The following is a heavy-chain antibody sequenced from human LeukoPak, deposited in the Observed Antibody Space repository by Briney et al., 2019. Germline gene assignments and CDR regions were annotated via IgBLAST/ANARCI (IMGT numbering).Heavy chain of an antibody. V-gene: IGHV1-2*02. CDR3: ARAVSEDSSGWTVADYFDY. D-gene: IGHD6-19*01. CDR2: INPNSGGT. J-gene: IGHJ4*02. Sequence: ASVKVSCKASGYTFTGYYMHWVRQAPGQGVEWMGWINPNSGGTNYAQKFQGRVTMTRDTSISTAYMELSRLRSDDTAVYYCARAVSEDSSGWTVADYFDYWGQGTLVTVSS. CDR1: GYTFTGYY.